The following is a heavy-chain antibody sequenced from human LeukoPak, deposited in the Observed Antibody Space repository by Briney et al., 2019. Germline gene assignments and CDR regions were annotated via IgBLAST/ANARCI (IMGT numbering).Heavy chain of an antibody. J-gene: IGHJ5*02. Sequence: PSETLTLTCSVSGGSISSSSYYWAWIRQPPGKGLEWIGSIYYSGSSYQNPSLKSRVIISADTTKNQFSLKVRSVTAADTAVYYCAIYEPRLTFDPWGEGTLVTVPS. CDR2: IYYSGSS. CDR3: AIYEPRLTFDP. D-gene: IGHD2/OR15-2a*01. V-gene: IGHV4-39*01. CDR1: GGSISSSSYY.